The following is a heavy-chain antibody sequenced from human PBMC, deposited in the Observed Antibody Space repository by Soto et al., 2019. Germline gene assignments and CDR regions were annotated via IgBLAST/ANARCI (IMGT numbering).Heavy chain of an antibody. D-gene: IGHD3-10*02. J-gene: IGHJ4*02. CDR2: MSYNGTTK. CDR3: AREVLCSRYFDY. Sequence: QVQLVESGGGVVQPGRSLRLSCAASGFIFSNYVMYWVRQAPGKGLEWVAFMSYNGTTKYYADSVKGRFTISRDNSKNPLYVQMNNLSPEDTGVYYCAREVLCSRYFDYWGQGTLVTVSS. V-gene: IGHV3-30-3*01. CDR1: GFIFSNYV.